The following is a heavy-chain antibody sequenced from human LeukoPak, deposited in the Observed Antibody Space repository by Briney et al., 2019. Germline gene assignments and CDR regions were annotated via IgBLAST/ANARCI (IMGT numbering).Heavy chain of an antibody. J-gene: IGHJ4*02. D-gene: IGHD6-13*01. CDR1: GGSISSSNYY. CDR2: IYTSEST. CDR3: ARHAIAAATYLYYFDY. Sequence: SETLSLTCSVSGGSISSSNYYWSWIRQPAGKGLEWIGRIYTSESTNYNPSLKSRVTISVDTSKNQFSLKLSSVTAADTAVYYCARHAIAAATYLYYFDYWGQGTLVTVSS. V-gene: IGHV4-61*02.